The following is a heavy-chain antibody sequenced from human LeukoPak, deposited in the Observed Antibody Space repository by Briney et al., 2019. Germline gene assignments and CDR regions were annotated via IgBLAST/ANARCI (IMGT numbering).Heavy chain of an antibody. V-gene: IGHV3-74*03. J-gene: IGHJ4*02. CDR2: INSYGSST. CDR3: VRDNYGVDY. D-gene: IGHD3-16*01. CDR1: GFTFSTYW. Sequence: GGSLRLSCAASGFTFSTYWMQWVRHAPGKGLVWVSHINSYGSSTTYADSVKGRFTTSRDNDKNTLYLQMNSLGAEDTAVYYCVRDNYGVDYWGQGTLVTVSS.